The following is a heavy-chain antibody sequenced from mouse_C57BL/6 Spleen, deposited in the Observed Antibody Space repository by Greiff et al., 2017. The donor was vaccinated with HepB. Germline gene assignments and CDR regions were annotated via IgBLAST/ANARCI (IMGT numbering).Heavy chain of an antibody. CDR1: GYAFSSSW. Sequence: VQLVESGPELVKPGASVKISCKASGYAFSSSWMNWVKQRPGKGLEWIGRIYPGDGDTNYNGKFKGKAILTADKSSSTAYMELRSLTSEDSAVYYCTRGYGSSYYFDYWGQGTTLTVSS. CDR3: TRGYGSSYYFDY. J-gene: IGHJ2*01. D-gene: IGHD1-1*01. CDR2: IYPGDGDT. V-gene: IGHV1-82*01.